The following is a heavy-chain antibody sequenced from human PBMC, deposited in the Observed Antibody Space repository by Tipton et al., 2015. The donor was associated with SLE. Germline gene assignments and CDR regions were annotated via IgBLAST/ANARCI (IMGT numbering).Heavy chain of an antibody. V-gene: IGHV4-59*08. D-gene: IGHD4-17*01. CDR2: IYYSGDT. CDR1: GGSISGHY. Sequence: TLSLTCTVSGGSISGHYWSWIRQSPEKGLEYIGYIYYSGDTNYNPSLKSRVTISVDTSKNQFSLKLSSVTAADTAVYYCARPHGDSDFDLWGRGTLVTVSS. J-gene: IGHJ2*01. CDR3: ARPHGDSDFDL.